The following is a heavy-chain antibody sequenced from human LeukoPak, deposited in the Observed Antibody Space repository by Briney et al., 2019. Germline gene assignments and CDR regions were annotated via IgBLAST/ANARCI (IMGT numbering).Heavy chain of an antibody. CDR3: ARGYCSSTSCYGPSGY. D-gene: IGHD2-2*01. J-gene: IGHJ4*02. Sequence: GGSLRLSCAASGFTFSSYGMPWVRQAPGKGLEWVAVIRYDGSNKYYADSVKGRFTISRDNSKNTLYLQMNSLRAEDTAVYYCARGYCSSTSCYGPSGYWGQGTLVTVSS. CDR2: IRYDGSNK. V-gene: IGHV3-33*01. CDR1: GFTFSSYG.